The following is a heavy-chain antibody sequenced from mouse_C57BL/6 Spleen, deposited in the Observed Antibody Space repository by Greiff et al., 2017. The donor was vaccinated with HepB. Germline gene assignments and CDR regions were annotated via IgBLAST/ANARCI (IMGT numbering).Heavy chain of an antibody. V-gene: IGHV5-6*01. Sequence: EVMLVESGGDLVKPGGSLKLSCAASGFTFSSYGMSWVRQTPDKRLEWVATISSGGSYTYYPDSVKGRFTISRDNAKNTLYLQMSSLKSEDTAMYYCARQALITTSAMDYWGQGTSVTVSS. CDR2: ISSGGSYT. J-gene: IGHJ4*01. CDR1: GFTFSSYG. D-gene: IGHD1-1*01. CDR3: ARQALITTSAMDY.